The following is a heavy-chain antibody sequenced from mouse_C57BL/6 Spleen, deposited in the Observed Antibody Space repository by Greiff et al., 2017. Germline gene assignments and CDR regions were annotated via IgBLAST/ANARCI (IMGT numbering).Heavy chain of an antibody. CDR1: GYTFTSYW. J-gene: IGHJ2*01. D-gene: IGHD1-1*02. CDR2: INPSNGGT. Sequence: QVHVKQPGTELVKPGASVKLSCKASGYTFTSYWMHWVKQRPGQGLEWIGNINPSNGGTNYNEKFKSKATLTVDKSSSTAYMQLSSLTSEDSAVYYCARGEELWDYFDYWGQGTTLTVSS. CDR3: ARGEELWDYFDY. V-gene: IGHV1-53*01.